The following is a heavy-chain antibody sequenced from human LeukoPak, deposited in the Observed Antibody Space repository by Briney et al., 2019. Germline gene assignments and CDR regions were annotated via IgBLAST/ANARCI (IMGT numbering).Heavy chain of an antibody. D-gene: IGHD3-22*01. Sequence: GSLRLSCAASGFTFSSYGMHWVRQAPGKGLEWVAVISYDGSNKYYADSVKGRFTISRDNAKNSLYLQMNSLRAEDTAVYYCARDGDYYDSSGPFDYWGQGTLVTVSS. CDR2: ISYDGSNK. V-gene: IGHV3-30*03. CDR3: ARDGDYYDSSGPFDY. J-gene: IGHJ4*02. CDR1: GFTFSSYG.